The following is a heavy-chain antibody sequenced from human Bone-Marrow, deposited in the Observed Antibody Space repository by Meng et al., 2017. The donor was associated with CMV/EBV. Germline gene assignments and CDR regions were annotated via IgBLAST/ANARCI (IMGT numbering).Heavy chain of an antibody. J-gene: IGHJ4*02. CDR3: ARIPVPAAEWGDY. Sequence: GESLKISCAASGFTFSDYYMSWIRQAPGKGLEWVSYISSSGSTIYYADSVKGRFTISRDNAKNSLYLQMNSLRAEDTAVYYCARIPVPAAEWGDYWGQGTLVTVSS. V-gene: IGHV3-11*04. CDR1: GFTFSDYY. CDR2: ISSSGSTI. D-gene: IGHD2-2*01.